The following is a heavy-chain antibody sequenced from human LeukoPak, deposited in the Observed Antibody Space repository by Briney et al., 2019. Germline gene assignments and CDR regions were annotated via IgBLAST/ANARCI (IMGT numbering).Heavy chain of an antibody. Sequence: SETLSLTCTVSGGSISSGGYYWSWIRQHPGKGLEWIGYIYYSGSTYYNPSLKSRVTISVDTSKNQFSLKLSSVTAADTAVYYCARGSRYSRDGYRILDYWGQGTLVTVSS. CDR2: IYYSGST. V-gene: IGHV4-31*03. D-gene: IGHD5-24*01. CDR3: ARGSRYSRDGYRILDY. J-gene: IGHJ4*02. CDR1: GGSISSGGYY.